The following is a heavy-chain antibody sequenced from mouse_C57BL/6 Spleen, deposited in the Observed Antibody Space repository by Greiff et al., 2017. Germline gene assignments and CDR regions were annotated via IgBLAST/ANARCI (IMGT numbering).Heavy chain of an antibody. CDR1: GFTFSDYG. D-gene: IGHD1-1*01. J-gene: IGHJ4*01. CDR3: ARITTVVAPLAMDY. Sequence: EVKVEESGGGLVKPGGSLKLSCAASGFTFSDYGMHWVRQAPEKGLEWVAYISRGSSTIYYADTVKGRFTISRYNAKNTLFLQMTSLRSEDTAMYYCARITTVVAPLAMDYWGQGTSVTVSS. CDR2: ISRGSSTI. V-gene: IGHV5-17*01.